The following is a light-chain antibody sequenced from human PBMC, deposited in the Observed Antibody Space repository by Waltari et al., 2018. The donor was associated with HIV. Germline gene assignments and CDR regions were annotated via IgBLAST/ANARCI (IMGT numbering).Light chain of an antibody. CDR3: QQYDNSPYT. Sequence: EIVLTQSPGTLSLSPGERGTLSCRASQSVSSKNLAWYQQNPGQAPRLLIYGASSRVTGIPDRFSGSGSGTDFTLTISRLEPEDFAVYYCQQYDNSPYTFGQGTKLEIK. CDR1: QSVSSKN. CDR2: GAS. J-gene: IGKJ2*01. V-gene: IGKV3-20*01.